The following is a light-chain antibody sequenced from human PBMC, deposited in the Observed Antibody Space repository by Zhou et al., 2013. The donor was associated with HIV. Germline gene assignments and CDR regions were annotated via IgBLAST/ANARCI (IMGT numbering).Light chain of an antibody. J-gene: IGKJ1*01. CDR1: QGISSY. Sequence: AIRMTQSPSSFSASTGDRVTITCRASQGISSYLAWYQQKPGRAPKLLIYAASSLESGVPSRFSGSGSGTDFTLTISRLEPEDFATYYCQQYDALPRTFGQGTKVEMK. CDR3: QQYDALPRT. CDR2: AAS. V-gene: IGKV1-8*01.